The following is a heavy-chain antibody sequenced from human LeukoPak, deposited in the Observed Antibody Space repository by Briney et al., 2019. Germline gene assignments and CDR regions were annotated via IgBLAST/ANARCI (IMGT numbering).Heavy chain of an antibody. CDR1: GGTFSSYA. J-gene: IGHJ3*02. CDR2: VIPIFGTA. Sequence: ASVKVSCKASGGTFSSYAISWVRQAPGQGLEWMGGVIPIFGTANYAQKFQGRVTITADESTSTAYMELSSLRSEDTAVYYCARPSQDAFDIWGQGTMVTVSS. V-gene: IGHV1-69*01. CDR3: ARPSQDAFDI.